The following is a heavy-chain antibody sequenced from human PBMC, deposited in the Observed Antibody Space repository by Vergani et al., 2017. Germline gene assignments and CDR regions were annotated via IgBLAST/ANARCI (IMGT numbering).Heavy chain of an antibody. D-gene: IGHD6-13*01. CDR3: AKVSHLRTPAAGFNFDY. CDR2: ISGSGGRT. V-gene: IGHV3-23*01. Sequence: EVQLLESGGGLVQPGGSLRLSCAASGFTFSSYAMSWVRQAPGKGLEWVSAISGSGGRTYYADSVKGRFTISRDNSKNTLYLQMNSQRAEDTAVYYCAKVSHLRTPAAGFNFDYWGQGTLVTVSS. J-gene: IGHJ4*02. CDR1: GFTFSSYA.